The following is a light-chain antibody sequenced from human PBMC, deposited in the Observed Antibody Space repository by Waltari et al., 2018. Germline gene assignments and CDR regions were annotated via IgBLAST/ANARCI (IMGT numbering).Light chain of an antibody. V-gene: IGLV3-25*03. Sequence: SYELTQPPSVSVSPGETAKIACSGDALPKQYAYWYIQTPVQAPVVVIYKDTGRPSGIPERFSGSSSGTTVPLTISGVQAEDEADYYCLSADIGGTQGVFGGGTKLTVL. CDR1: ALPKQY. J-gene: IGLJ2*01. CDR2: KDT. CDR3: LSADIGGTQGV.